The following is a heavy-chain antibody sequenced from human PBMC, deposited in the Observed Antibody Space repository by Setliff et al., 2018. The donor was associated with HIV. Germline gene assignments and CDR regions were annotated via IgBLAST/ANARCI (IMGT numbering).Heavy chain of an antibody. CDR3: ARGPSGWPHFDY. D-gene: IGHD6-19*01. Sequence: ASVKVSCKASEYTFISYAMHWVRQAPGQSLEWMGWVNADTGNTKYSQKFQGRVTITRDTSASTAYMELSSLRSEDTAVYYCARGPSGWPHFDYWGQGTLVTVSS. V-gene: IGHV1-3*01. CDR2: VNADTGNT. J-gene: IGHJ4*02. CDR1: EYTFISYA.